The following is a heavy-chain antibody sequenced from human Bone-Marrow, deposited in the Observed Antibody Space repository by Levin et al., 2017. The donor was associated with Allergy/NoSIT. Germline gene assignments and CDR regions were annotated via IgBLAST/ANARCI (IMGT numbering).Heavy chain of an antibody. CDR3: AKALDINKYYYYGMDV. Sequence: SLKISCAASGFTFDDYAMHWVRQAPGKGLEWVSGISWNSGSIGYADSVKGRFTISRDNAKNSLYLLMNSLRAEDTALYYCAKALDINKYYYYGMDVWGQGTTVTVSS. J-gene: IGHJ6*02. V-gene: IGHV3-9*01. CDR1: GFTFDDYA. CDR2: ISWNSGSI. D-gene: IGHD3-9*01.